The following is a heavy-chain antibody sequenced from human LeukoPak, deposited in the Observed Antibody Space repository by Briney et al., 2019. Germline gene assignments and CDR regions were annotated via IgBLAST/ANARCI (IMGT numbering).Heavy chain of an antibody. D-gene: IGHD3-10*01. J-gene: IGHJ4*02. V-gene: IGHV4-39*07. Sequence: SETLSLTCAVSGGSISSGGYSWTWIRQPPGKGLEWIGSIYYSGSTYYNPSLKSRVTMSVDTSKNQFSLKLSSVTAADTAVYYCARDMGLWFGELLGPFDYWGQGTLVTVSS. CDR3: ARDMGLWFGELLGPFDY. CDR2: IYYSGST. CDR1: GGSISSGGYS.